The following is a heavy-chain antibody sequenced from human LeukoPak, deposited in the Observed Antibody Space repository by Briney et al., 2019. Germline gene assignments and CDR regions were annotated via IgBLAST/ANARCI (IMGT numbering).Heavy chain of an antibody. V-gene: IGHV4-39*01. CDR3: ARRITGTTSDSFDY. D-gene: IGHD1-20*01. CDR2: ISHSGST. Sequence: PSETLSLICTVFGGSISSSSYFWGWIRQPAGKGLEWIGSISHSGSTYYDPSLKSRITISVDTSKNQFSLKVRSVTAADTAVYYCARRITGTTSDSFDYWGQGILVTVSS. J-gene: IGHJ4*02. CDR1: GGSISSSSYF.